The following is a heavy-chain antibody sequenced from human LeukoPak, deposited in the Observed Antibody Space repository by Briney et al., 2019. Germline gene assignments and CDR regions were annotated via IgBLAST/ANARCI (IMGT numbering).Heavy chain of an antibody. J-gene: IGHJ4*02. CDR2: ISGSGGST. CDR3: AKDLGDCSSTSCYFDY. Sequence: PGGSLRVSCAASGFSFSSYAMSWVRQAPGKGLEWVSAISGSGGSTYYVDSVKGRFTISRDNSKNTLYLQMNSLRAEDTAVYYCAKDLGDCSSTSCYFDYWGQGTLVTVSS. CDR1: GFSFSSYA. V-gene: IGHV3-23*01. D-gene: IGHD2-2*01.